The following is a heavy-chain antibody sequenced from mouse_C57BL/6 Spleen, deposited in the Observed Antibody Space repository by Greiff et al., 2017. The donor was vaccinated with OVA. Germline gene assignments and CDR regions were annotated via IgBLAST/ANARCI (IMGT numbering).Heavy chain of an antibody. V-gene: IGHV1-5*01. CDR3: TRRRDFDDGGFAY. Sequence: EVQLQQSGTVLARPGASVKMSCKTSGYTFTSYWMHWVKQRPGQGLVWIGAIYPGNSDTSYNQKFKGKAKLTAVTSASTAYMELSSLTNEDSAVYYCTRRRDFDDGGFAYWGQGTLVTVSA. CDR2: IYPGNSDT. CDR1: GYTFTSYW. D-gene: IGHD2-12*01. J-gene: IGHJ3*01.